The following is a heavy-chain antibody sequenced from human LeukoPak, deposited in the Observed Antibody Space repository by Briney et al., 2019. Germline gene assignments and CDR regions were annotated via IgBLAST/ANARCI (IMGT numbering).Heavy chain of an antibody. CDR2: ISDSGGRT. D-gene: IGHD3-22*01. J-gene: IGHJ4*02. Sequence: GGSLRLSCAVSGLTLSNYGMSWVRQAPGKGLEWVAGISDSGGRTDYADSVKGRFTISRDNPKNTLYLQMNSLRAEDTAVYFCAKRGVVIRVILVGFHKEAYYFDYWGQGALVTVSS. V-gene: IGHV3-23*01. CDR3: AKRGVVIRVILVGFHKEAYYFDY. CDR1: GLTLSNYG.